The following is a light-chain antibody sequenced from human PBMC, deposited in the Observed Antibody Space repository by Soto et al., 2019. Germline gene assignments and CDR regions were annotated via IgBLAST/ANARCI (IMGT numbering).Light chain of an antibody. V-gene: IGLV2-14*01. CDR1: SSDLGGYNY. J-gene: IGLJ2*01. Sequence: QPASVSGSPGQSITFSCTGTSSDLGGYNYVSWYQQHPGKAPKLVIYDVSNRPSGVSNRFSGSKSGNTASLTISGLQADDEADYYCSSYTTTSTLVFGGGTKLTVL. CDR3: SSYTTTSTLV. CDR2: DVS.